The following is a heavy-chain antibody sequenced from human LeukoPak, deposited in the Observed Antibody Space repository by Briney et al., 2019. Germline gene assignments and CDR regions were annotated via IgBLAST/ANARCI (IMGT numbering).Heavy chain of an antibody. CDR2: INHSGST. Sequence: SETLSLTCAVYGGSFSGYYWSWIRQPPGKGLEWIGEINHSGSTNYNPSLKSRVTISLDTSKDHFSLTLSSVTAADTAVYYCARGQKYRNGYTVTELGSGYFDYWGQGTLVTVSS. CDR3: ARGQKYRNGYTVTELGSGYFDY. CDR1: GGSFSGYY. J-gene: IGHJ4*02. V-gene: IGHV4-34*01. D-gene: IGHD5-18*01.